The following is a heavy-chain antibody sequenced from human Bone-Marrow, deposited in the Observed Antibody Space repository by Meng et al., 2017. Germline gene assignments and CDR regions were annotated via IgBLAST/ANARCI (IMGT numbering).Heavy chain of an antibody. CDR1: GDSPSSNSAA. D-gene: IGHD3-10*01. Sequence: QVQLQLAGPGLVKLSQTLSLTRAISGDSPSSNSAAWNWIRQSPSRGLEWLGKTYYRSKWSNDYAVSVRSRITINPDTSKNQFSLQLNSVTPEDTAVYYCVRSHSGFLDYWGQGTLVTVSS. V-gene: IGHV6-1*01. J-gene: IGHJ4*02. CDR2: TYYRSKWSN. CDR3: VRSHSGFLDY.